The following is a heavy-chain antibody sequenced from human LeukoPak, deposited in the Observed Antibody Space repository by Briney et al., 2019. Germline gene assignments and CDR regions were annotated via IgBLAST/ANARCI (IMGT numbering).Heavy chain of an antibody. J-gene: IGHJ4*02. D-gene: IGHD3-22*01. CDR3: ARGGTYDSSGYYYFI. V-gene: IGHV1-3*01. Sequence: ASVKVSCKASGYTFTSYAMHWVRQAPGQRLEWMGWNNAGNGNTKYSQKFQGRVTITRDTSASTAYMELSSLRSEDTAVYYCARGGTYDSSGYYYFIWGQGTLVTVSS. CDR1: GYTFTSYA. CDR2: NNAGNGNT.